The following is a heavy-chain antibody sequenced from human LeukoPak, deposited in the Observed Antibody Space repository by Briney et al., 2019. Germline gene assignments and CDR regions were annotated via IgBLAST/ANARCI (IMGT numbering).Heavy chain of an antibody. CDR1: GFTFSSYW. J-gene: IGHJ4*02. CDR2: IKQDGSEK. Sequence: PGGSLRLSCAASGFTFSSYWMSWVRQAPGKGLEWVANIKQDGSEKYYVDSVKGRFAISRDNAKNSLYLQMNSLRAEDTAVYYCAREADLGYYYDSSGYYDYWGQGTLVTVSS. CDR3: AREADLGYYYDSSGYYDY. D-gene: IGHD3-22*01. V-gene: IGHV3-7*01.